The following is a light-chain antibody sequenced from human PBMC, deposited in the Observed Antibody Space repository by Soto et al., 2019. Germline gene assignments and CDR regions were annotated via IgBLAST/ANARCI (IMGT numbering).Light chain of an antibody. CDR1: SRDVGAYDY. CDR2: YVD. Sequence: QSALTQPASASGSPGQSITISCTGTSRDVGAYDYVSWYLQYPDKAPQLLIYYVDHRPSGVSSRFSGSKSGNTASLTISGLQAEDEGDYYCCSYADGSIYFFGTGTKVTVL. CDR3: CSYADGSIYF. V-gene: IGLV2-14*03. J-gene: IGLJ1*01.